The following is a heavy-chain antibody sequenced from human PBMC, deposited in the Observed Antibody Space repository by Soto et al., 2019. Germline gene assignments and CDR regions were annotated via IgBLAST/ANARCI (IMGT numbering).Heavy chain of an antibody. V-gene: IGHV3-9*01. D-gene: IGHD3-3*01. Sequence: EVQLVESGGGLVQPGRSLRLSCAASGFTFDDYAMHWVRQAPGKGLEWVSCISWNSGKIDYAASMKGRFTISRDNAKNALYLQINSLRTEDTAMYYCAKDMGPFGVSTYYHYGMDVWGQGTTVNVSS. CDR2: ISWNSGKI. CDR1: GFTFDDYA. J-gene: IGHJ6*02. CDR3: AKDMGPFGVSTYYHYGMDV.